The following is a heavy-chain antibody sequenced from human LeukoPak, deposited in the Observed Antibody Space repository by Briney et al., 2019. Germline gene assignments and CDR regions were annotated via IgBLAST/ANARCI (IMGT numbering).Heavy chain of an antibody. CDR2: IWYDGSNK. J-gene: IGHJ4*02. CDR1: GFTFSSYG. V-gene: IGHV3-33*06. D-gene: IGHD5-24*01. Sequence: GGSLRLSCAASGFTFSSYGMHWVRQAPGKGLEWVAVIWYDGSNKYYADSVKGRFTISRDNSKNTLYLQMNSLRAEDTAVYYCAKGAGAYNSFFDYWGQGTLVTVSS. CDR3: AKGAGAYNSFFDY.